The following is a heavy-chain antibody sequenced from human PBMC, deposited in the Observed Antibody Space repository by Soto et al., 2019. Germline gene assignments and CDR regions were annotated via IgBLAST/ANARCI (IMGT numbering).Heavy chain of an antibody. D-gene: IGHD4-17*01. V-gene: IGHV3-30*18. CDR1: GFTFTTFG. Sequence: QVQLVESGGGVVQPGGSLRLSCTASGFTFTTFGIHWVLQAPGKGLEWVALISYDGHNKYYSDSVKGRFTISRDNYKNTLSLQMNSLRAEDTSVYYCAKDLPAYGDYNYYYYGMDVWGQGTTVSVSS. J-gene: IGHJ6*02. CDR2: ISYDGHNK. CDR3: AKDLPAYGDYNYYYYGMDV.